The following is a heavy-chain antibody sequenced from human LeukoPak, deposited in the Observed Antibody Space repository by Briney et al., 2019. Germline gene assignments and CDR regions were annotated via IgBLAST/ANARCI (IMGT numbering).Heavy chain of an antibody. V-gene: IGHV1-2*02. J-gene: IGHJ4*02. CDR3: ARADYDYVWGSYDY. D-gene: IGHD3-16*01. CDR1: GYTFTGYF. CDR2: INPNIGGT. Sequence: ASVKVSCKASGYTFTGYFMHWVRQAPGQGLEWMGWINPNIGGTKYARKFQGRVTMTRDTSISTAYMELSRLRSDDTAVYYCARADYDYVWGSYDYWGQGTLVTVSS.